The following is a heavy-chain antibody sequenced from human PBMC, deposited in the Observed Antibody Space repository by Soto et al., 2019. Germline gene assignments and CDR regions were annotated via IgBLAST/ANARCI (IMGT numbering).Heavy chain of an antibody. V-gene: IGHV3-53*01. Sequence: GGSLRLSCAASGFTVSSNYMSWVRQAPGKGLEWVSVIYSGGSTYYADSVKGRFTISRDNSKNTLYLQMNSLRAEDTDVNYCSRIKGGGQVTSPLGRKDVWGKGTTVTVSS. D-gene: IGHD4-4*01. CDR3: SRIKGGGQVTSPLGRKDV. CDR1: GFTVSSNY. J-gene: IGHJ6*04. CDR2: IYSGGST.